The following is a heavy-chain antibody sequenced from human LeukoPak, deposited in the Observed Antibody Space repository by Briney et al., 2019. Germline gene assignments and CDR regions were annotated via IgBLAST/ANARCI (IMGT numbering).Heavy chain of an antibody. CDR1: GFTVSSNY. Sequence: GGSLRLXCAASGFTVSSNYMSWVRQAPGKGLEWVSVIYSGGSTYYADSVKGRFTISRDNSKNTLYLQMNSLRAEDTAVYYCAREGYYYDSSGYHDYWGQGTPVTVSS. J-gene: IGHJ4*02. CDR3: AREGYYYDSSGYHDY. V-gene: IGHV3-53*01. D-gene: IGHD3-22*01. CDR2: IYSGGST.